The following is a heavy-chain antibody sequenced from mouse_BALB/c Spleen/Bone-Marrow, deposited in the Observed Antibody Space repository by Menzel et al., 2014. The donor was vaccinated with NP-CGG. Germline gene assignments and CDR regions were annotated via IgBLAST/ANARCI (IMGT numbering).Heavy chain of an antibody. J-gene: IGHJ4*01. CDR2: ISNYYGDA. D-gene: IGHD2-14*01. V-gene: IGHV1S137*01. CDR1: GYTLTDYA. Sequence: VNVVESGAELVRPGVSVKISCKGSGYTLTDYAMHWVKQSHAKSLEWIGLISNYYGDASYNQKFKGKATMTVDKSSSTAYMELARLTSEDSAIYYCARSGKVRNAMDYWGQGTSVTVS. CDR3: ARSGKVRNAMDY.